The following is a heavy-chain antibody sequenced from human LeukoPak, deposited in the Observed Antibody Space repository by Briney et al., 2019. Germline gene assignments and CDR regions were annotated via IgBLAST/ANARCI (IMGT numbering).Heavy chain of an antibody. J-gene: IGHJ4*02. Sequence: GGSLRLSCAASGFTFSSYAMSWVRQAPGKGLEWVSAISGSGGGTYYADSVKGRFTISRDNSKNTLYLQMNSLRAEDTAVYYCAKVVPGPHIVVVTAMDYWGQGTLVTVSS. CDR2: ISGSGGGT. CDR3: AKVVPGPHIVVVTAMDY. D-gene: IGHD2-21*02. V-gene: IGHV3-23*01. CDR1: GFTFSSYA.